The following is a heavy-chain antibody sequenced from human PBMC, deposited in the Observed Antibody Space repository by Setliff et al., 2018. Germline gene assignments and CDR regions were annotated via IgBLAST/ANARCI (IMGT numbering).Heavy chain of an antibody. D-gene: IGHD3-10*01. CDR3: ARDRRDYIGAGSSEIDYYYYYYMDV. Sequence: TLTLTCSVSGGSISNFYWSWIRQPPGKGLEWIGSISPGRSINYNPSLRSRVTISGDTSKNQISLNLSSGTAADTAVYYCARDRRDYIGAGSSEIDYYYYYYMDVWGKGTTVTVSS. J-gene: IGHJ6*03. CDR1: GGSISNFY. CDR2: ISPGRSI. V-gene: IGHV4-4*08.